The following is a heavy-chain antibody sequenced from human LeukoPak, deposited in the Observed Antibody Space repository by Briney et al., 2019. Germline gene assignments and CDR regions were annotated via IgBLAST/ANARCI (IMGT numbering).Heavy chain of an antibody. V-gene: IGHV3-7*04. CDR2: ITLDGSDS. D-gene: IGHD1-1*01. Sequence: GGSLRLSCAASGFPFSSNWMAWVRQAAGKWMEWVATITLDGSDSYYVDSVKGRFTVSRDNAKNSLYLQMNSLRVEDTAVFYCTTENWYVFENWGQGSLVTVSS. J-gene: IGHJ4*02. CDR3: TTENWYVFEN. CDR1: GFPFSSNW.